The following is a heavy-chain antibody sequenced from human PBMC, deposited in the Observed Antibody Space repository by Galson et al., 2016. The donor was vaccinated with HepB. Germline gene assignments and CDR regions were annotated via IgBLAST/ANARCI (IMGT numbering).Heavy chain of an antibody. CDR3: ASSLGHCTTTSCLVYYYYGMEV. CDR1: GGSISTYY. J-gene: IGHJ6*02. V-gene: IGHV4-59*08. D-gene: IGHD2-2*01. Sequence: SETLSLTCTVSGGSISTYYWSWIRQPPGKGLEWIGYIYYSGSTNYNPSLKSRVTISVDTSKNQFSLKLSSVTAADTAMYYCASSLGHCTTTSCLVYYYYGMEVWGQGTTVTVSS. CDR2: IYYSGST.